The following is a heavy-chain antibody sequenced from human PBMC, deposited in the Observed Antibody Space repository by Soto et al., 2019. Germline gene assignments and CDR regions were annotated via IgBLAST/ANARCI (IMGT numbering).Heavy chain of an antibody. CDR3: ARESGYRVPSAFDI. D-gene: IGHD5-12*01. V-gene: IGHV4-39*02. CDR2: IYYSGST. J-gene: IGHJ3*02. CDR1: GGSISSSSYY. Sequence: QLQLQESGPGLVKPSETLSLTCTVSGGSISSSSYYWGWIRQPPGKGLEWIGSIYYSGSTYYNPSLKSRVTISVDTSKNQFSLKLSSVTAADTAVYYCARESGYRVPSAFDIWGQGTMVTVSS.